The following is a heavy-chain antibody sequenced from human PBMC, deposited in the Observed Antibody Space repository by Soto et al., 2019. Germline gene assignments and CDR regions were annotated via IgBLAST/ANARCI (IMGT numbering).Heavy chain of an antibody. CDR1: GGTFSSYA. Sequence: SVKVSCKASGGTFSSYAISWVRQAPGQGLEWMGGIIPIFGTANYAQKFQGRVTITADESTSTAYMELSSLRSEDTAVYYCARFGEGYCSGGSCYQLRQFDYWGQGTLVTVSS. J-gene: IGHJ4*02. CDR3: ARFGEGYCSGGSCYQLRQFDY. D-gene: IGHD2-15*01. V-gene: IGHV1-69*13. CDR2: IIPIFGTA.